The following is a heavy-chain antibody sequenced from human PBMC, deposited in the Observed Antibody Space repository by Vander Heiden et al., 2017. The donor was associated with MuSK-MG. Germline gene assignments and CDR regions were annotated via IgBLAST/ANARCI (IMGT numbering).Heavy chain of an antibody. V-gene: IGHV4-38-2*01. CDR1: GYSISSGYY. CDR2: IYHSGRT. J-gene: IGHJ3*02. D-gene: IGHD3-16*01. CDR3: AKHDERRGKGPAFDI. Sequence: QVQLQESASGLVKPSETLSLTCAASGYSISSGYYWGWIRQPPGKGLEWIGSIYHSGRTYYNPAHKSRVTISVDTSKNQVSVKLSSVTAAETAVYYCAKHDERRGKGPAFDIWCQGTMVT.